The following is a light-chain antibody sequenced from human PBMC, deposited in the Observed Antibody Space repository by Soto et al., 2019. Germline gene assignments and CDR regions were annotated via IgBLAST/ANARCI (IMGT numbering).Light chain of an antibody. V-gene: IGLV2-14*01. CDR3: SSYTSSSTLGVV. J-gene: IGLJ2*01. Sequence: QSALTQPASVSGSPGQSITISCTGTSSDVGGYNYVSWYQQHPGKAPKLMIYDVSNRPSGVSNRFSGAKSVNTAALTISGLQAEDEADYYCSSYTSSSTLGVVFRGGTALTVL. CDR2: DVS. CDR1: SSDVGGYNY.